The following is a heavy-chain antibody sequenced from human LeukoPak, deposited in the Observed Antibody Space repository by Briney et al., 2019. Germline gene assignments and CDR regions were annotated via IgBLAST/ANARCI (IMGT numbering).Heavy chain of an antibody. CDR1: GYTFTGYY. D-gene: IGHD4-11*01. CDR3: ARDSPYSNYGMDV. J-gene: IGHJ6*04. CDR2: INPNSGGT. Sequence: ASVKVSCKASGYTFTGYYMHWVRRAPGQGLEWMGWINPNSGGTNYAQKFQGRVTMTRDTSISTAYMELSRLRSDDTAVYYCARDSPYSNYGMDVWGKGTTVTVSS. V-gene: IGHV1-2*02.